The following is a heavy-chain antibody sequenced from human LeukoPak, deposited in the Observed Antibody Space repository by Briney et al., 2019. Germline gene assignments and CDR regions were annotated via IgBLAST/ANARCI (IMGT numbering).Heavy chain of an antibody. D-gene: IGHD5-12*01. CDR2: IYSGGSS. CDR3: ATRPDGNDVPYFDY. CDR1: GLTVGFKC. Sequence: GGSLRLSCAASGLTVGFKCMSWVRQAPGKGLEWVSIIYSGGSSYYADSVKGRFTASRDTSKNTLYLQMNSLRAEDTAVYYCATRPDGNDVPYFDYWGQGPLVTVSS. V-gene: IGHV3-66*01. J-gene: IGHJ4*02.